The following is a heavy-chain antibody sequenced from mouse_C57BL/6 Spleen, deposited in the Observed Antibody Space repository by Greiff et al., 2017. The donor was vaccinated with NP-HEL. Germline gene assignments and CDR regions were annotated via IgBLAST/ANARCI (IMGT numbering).Heavy chain of an antibody. Sequence: QVHAKQSGPELVKPGASVKISCKASGYSFTSYYIHWVKQRPGQGLEWIGWIYPGSGNTKYNEKFKGKATLTADTSSSTAYMQLSSLTSEDSAVYYCARCYYGSSPWFAYWGQGTLVTVSA. J-gene: IGHJ3*01. D-gene: IGHD1-1*01. CDR3: ARCYYGSSPWFAY. CDR2: IYPGSGNT. CDR1: GYSFTSYY. V-gene: IGHV1-66*01.